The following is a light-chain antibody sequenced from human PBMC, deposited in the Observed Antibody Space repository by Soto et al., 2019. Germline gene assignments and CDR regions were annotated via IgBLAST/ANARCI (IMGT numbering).Light chain of an antibody. Sequence: MPQYLARLLVSAWDSAPLSCRASQSVTRNLAWYPQTPGQAPWLLIFGASDRATGIPDRLSCSGSGTDFTLTISRLEPEDFALDDYQHYSSSITDGQGTRLEIK. V-gene: IGKV3-20*01. CDR3: QHYSSSIT. CDR1: QSVTRN. CDR2: GAS. J-gene: IGKJ5*01.